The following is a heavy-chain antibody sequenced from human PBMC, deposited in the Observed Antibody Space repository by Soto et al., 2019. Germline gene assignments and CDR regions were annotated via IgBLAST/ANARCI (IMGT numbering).Heavy chain of an antibody. CDR2: ISAYNGNT. Sequence: ASVKVSCKASGYTFTSYGISWVRQAPGQGLEWMGWISAYNGNTNYAQKLQGRVTMTTDTSTSTAYMELRSLRSDDTAVYYCARSRAYGSGSYYSPPIYYYYYSMDVWGQGTTVTVSS. CDR3: ARSRAYGSGSYYSPPIYYYYYSMDV. J-gene: IGHJ6*02. V-gene: IGHV1-18*04. D-gene: IGHD3-10*01. CDR1: GYTFTSYG.